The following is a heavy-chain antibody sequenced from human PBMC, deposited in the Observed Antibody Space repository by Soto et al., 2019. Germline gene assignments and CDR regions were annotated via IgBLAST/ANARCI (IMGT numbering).Heavy chain of an antibody. CDR1: GFTFSSYA. Sequence: ESGGGVVQPGRSLRLSCAASGFTFSSYAMLWVRQAPGKGLEWVAVISYDGSNKYYADSVKGRFTISRDNSKNTLYLQMNSLRAEDTAVYYCARDASSVYYYYYYGMDVWGQGTTVTVSS. J-gene: IGHJ6*02. V-gene: IGHV3-30-3*01. CDR3: ARDASSVYYYYYYGMDV. D-gene: IGHD6-19*01. CDR2: ISYDGSNK.